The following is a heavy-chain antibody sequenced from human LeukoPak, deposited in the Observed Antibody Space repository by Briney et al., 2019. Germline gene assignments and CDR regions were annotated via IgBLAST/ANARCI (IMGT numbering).Heavy chain of an antibody. Sequence: PSETLSLTCTVSGGSLSSGSYYWRWIRQPAGKGLEWIGRIYTSGSTNYNPSLKSRVNISVDTSKNQFSLKLSSVTAADTAVYYCARERLFGVVIISNYYYYMDVWGKGTTVTVSS. D-gene: IGHD3-3*01. CDR1: GGSLSSGSYY. CDR2: IYTSGST. CDR3: ARERLFGVVIISNYYYYMDV. J-gene: IGHJ6*03. V-gene: IGHV4-61*02.